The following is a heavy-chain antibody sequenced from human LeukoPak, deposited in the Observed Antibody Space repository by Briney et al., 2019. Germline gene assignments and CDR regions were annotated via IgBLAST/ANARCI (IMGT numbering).Heavy chain of an antibody. J-gene: IGHJ4*02. CDR2: IYIGGDT. CDR1: GFTVSANY. Sequence: GGSLRLSCAVSGFTVSANYMNWVRQAPGKGLEWVSVIYIGGDTYYADSVKGRFTISTHNSKNTLYLQMNSLKLEDTAVYYCARQKVGAARHFDYWGQGTLVTVSS. D-gene: IGHD1-26*01. CDR3: ARQKVGAARHFDY. V-gene: IGHV3-53*04.